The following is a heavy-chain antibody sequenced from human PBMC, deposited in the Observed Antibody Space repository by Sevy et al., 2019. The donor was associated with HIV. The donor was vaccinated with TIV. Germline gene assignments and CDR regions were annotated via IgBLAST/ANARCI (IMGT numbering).Heavy chain of an antibody. CDR1: GFSLRSYA. CDR2: ISGSGGST. CDR3: AKDVWFGELSGLYYYYGMDV. V-gene: IGHV3-23*01. J-gene: IGHJ6*02. D-gene: IGHD3-10*01. Sequence: GGSQRLSCAASGFSLRSYAMSWVRQAPGKGLEWVSFISGSGGSTYYADSVKGRFTISRDNSKKTLYMQMNSLRVEDTAVYYCAKDVWFGELSGLYYYYGMDVWGQGTTVTVSS.